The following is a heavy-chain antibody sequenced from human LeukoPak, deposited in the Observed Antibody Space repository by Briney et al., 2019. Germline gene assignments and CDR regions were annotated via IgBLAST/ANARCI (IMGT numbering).Heavy chain of an antibody. CDR1: GLTFSDYY. CDR3: GTGRHHSDY. V-gene: IGHV3-11*01. D-gene: IGHD1-14*01. Sequence: GGSLRLSCVASGLTFSDYYMSWIRQAPGKGLEWVSYISVSGVTIYSADSVKGRFTISRDNAKNSLYLLMDSLRAEDTAMYYCGTGRHHSDYWGQGTLVTVSS. J-gene: IGHJ4*02. CDR2: ISVSGVTI.